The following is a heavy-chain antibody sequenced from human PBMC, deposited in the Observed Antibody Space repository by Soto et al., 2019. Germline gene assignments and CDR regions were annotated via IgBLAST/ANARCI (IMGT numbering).Heavy chain of an antibody. CDR3: AKVVAVTQGYLDY. Sequence: LRLSCASSGFTFSSVSVCWAGQPPGKGLEWVSAISGSGGSTYYADSVKGRFTISRDKSKNTLYLQMNSLRAEDTAVYYCAKVVAVTQGYLDYWGQRTLVTVSS. J-gene: IGHJ4*02. CDR1: GFTFSSVS. CDR2: ISGSGGST. V-gene: IGHV3-23*01. D-gene: IGHD4-17*01.